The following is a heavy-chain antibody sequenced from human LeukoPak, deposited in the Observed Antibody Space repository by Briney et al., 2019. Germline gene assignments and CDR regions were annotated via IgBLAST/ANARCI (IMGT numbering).Heavy chain of an antibody. CDR1: GGSISSYY. CDR3: ARAVVTVHTYYFDY. J-gene: IGHJ4*02. CDR2: IYYSGST. V-gene: IGHV4-59*01. D-gene: IGHD4-23*01. Sequence: SETLSLTCTVSGGSISSYYWSWIRQPPGKGLEWIGYIYYSGSTNYNPSLKSRVTISVDTSKNQFSLKLSSVTAADTAVYYCARAVVTVHTYYFDYWGQGTLVTVSS.